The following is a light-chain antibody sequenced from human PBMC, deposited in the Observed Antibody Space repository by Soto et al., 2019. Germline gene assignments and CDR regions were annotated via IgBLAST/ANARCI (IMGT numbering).Light chain of an antibody. V-gene: IGKV3-11*01. CDR2: DAS. J-gene: IGKJ4*01. Sequence: EIVLTQSPATLSLSPGERATLSCRASQSVSRYLAWYQQKPGQAPRLLIYDASNRATGIPARFSGSGSGTEFTLPISSLEPADFAVYYCQQRSNWPPPLTFGGGTKVEIK. CDR1: QSVSRY. CDR3: QQRSNWPPPLT.